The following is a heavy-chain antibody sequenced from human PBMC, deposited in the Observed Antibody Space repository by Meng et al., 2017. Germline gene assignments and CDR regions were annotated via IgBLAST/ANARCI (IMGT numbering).Heavy chain of an antibody. CDR1: GYTFPDYY. Sequence: LEEAGAEVNKPGAQVKVSSKPSGYTFPDYYRHWVRRAPGQGLEWMGRINPKSGDTHYAQKFQARVTMTGDTSISTAYMELSGLRSDDTAMYYCARDEDISAAGKLFGDYWGQGTLVTVSS. J-gene: IGHJ4*02. V-gene: IGHV1-2*06. CDR3: ARDEDISAAGKLFGDY. CDR2: INPKSGDT. D-gene: IGHD6-25*01.